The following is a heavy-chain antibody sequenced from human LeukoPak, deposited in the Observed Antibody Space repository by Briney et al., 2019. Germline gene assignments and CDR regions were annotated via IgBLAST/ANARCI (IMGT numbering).Heavy chain of an antibody. CDR1: GGSISSYY. Sequence: SETLSLTCTVSGGSISSYYWSWIRQPPGKGLEYIGNIYYGGSTNYNPSLKSRVTISVDTAKNQFSLKLSSVTAADTAVYYCASHSREAAFDIWGQGTMVTVSS. V-gene: IGHV4-59*12. CDR3: ASHSREAAFDI. J-gene: IGHJ3*02. D-gene: IGHD1-26*01. CDR2: IYYGGST.